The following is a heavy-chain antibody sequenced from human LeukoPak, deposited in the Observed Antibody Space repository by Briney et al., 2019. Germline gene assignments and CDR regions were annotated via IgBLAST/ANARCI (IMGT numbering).Heavy chain of an antibody. CDR2: ISSSGSTI. CDR3: ARRLLSDAFDI. J-gene: IGHJ3*02. CDR1: GGSISSSSYY. V-gene: IGHV3-11*01. D-gene: IGHD3-16*02. Sequence: LSLTCTVSGGSISSSSYYWGWIRQAPGKGLEWVSYISSSGSTIYYADSVKGGFTISRDNAKNSLYLQMNSLRAEDTAVYYCARRLLSDAFDIWGQGTMVTVSS.